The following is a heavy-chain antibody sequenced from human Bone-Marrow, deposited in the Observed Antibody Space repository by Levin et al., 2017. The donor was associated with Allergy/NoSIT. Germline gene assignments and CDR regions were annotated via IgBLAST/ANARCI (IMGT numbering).Heavy chain of an antibody. D-gene: IGHD4-17*01. CDR2: IRSKANSYAT. CDR1: GFTFSGSA. V-gene: IGHV3-73*01. J-gene: IGHJ4*02. CDR3: TRPTTPESGY. Sequence: GESLKISCAASGFTFSGSAMHWVRQASGKGLEWVGRIRSKANSYATAYAASVKGRFTISRDDSKNTAYLQMNSLKTEDTAVYYCTRPTTPESGYWGQGTLVTVSS.